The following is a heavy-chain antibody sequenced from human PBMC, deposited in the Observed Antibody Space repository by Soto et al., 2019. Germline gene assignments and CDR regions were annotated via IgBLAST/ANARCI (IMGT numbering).Heavy chain of an antibody. D-gene: IGHD1-1*01. J-gene: IGHJ3*02. CDR1: GGSFSGYY. Sequence: SETLSLTCAVYGGSFSGYYWGWIRQPPGKGLEWIGEINHSGSTNYNPSLKSRVTISVDTSKNQFSLKLSSVTAADTAVYYCARVERGTVTTVVDAFDIWGPGTMVTVSS. CDR2: INHSGST. V-gene: IGHV4-34*01. CDR3: ARVERGTVTTVVDAFDI.